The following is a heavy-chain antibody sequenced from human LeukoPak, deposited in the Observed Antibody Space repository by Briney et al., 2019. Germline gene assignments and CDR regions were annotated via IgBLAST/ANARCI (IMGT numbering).Heavy chain of an antibody. CDR3: ARKMYYYDSSGYQTDAFDI. CDR2: IIPIFGTA. V-gene: IGHV1-69*13. Sequence: GASVKVSCKASGGTFSSYAISWVRQAPGQGLEWMGGIIPIFGTANYAQKFQGRVTITADESTSTAYMELSSLRSEDTAVYYCARKMYYYDSSGYQTDAFDIWGQGTMVTVSS. J-gene: IGHJ3*02. CDR1: GGTFSSYA. D-gene: IGHD3-22*01.